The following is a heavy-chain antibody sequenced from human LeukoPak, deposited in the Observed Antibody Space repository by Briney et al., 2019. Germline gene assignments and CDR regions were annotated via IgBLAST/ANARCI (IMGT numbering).Heavy chain of an antibody. CDR2: IYPLDSET. D-gene: IGHD5-24*01. J-gene: IGHJ6*03. V-gene: IGHV5-51*01. Sequence: GESLKISCKASGYSFTNYWIEWVRQMPGKGLEWMGIIYPLDSETRYSPSFQGQVTISVDKSISTAYLQWSSLKASDTAMYYCAGHYNWQDYYYYMDVWGKGTTVTVSS. CDR1: GYSFTNYW. CDR3: AGHYNWQDYYYYMDV.